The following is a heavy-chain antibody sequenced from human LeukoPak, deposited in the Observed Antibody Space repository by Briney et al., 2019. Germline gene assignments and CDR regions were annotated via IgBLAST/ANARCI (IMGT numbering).Heavy chain of an antibody. J-gene: IGHJ3*02. CDR3: ASTTPVLSPHDAFDI. V-gene: IGHV3-48*03. D-gene: IGHD3-10*01. CDR1: GFTFSSYE. CDR2: ISSSGSTI. Sequence: GGSLRLSCAASGFTFSSYEMNWVRQAPGKGLEWVSYISSSGSTIHYADPVKGRFTISRDNAKNSLYLQMNSLRAEDTAVYYCASTTPVLSPHDAFDIWGQGTMVTVSS.